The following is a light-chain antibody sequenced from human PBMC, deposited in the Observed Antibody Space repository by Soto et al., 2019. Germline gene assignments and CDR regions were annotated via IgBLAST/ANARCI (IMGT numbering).Light chain of an antibody. CDR2: SNN. J-gene: IGLJ1*01. CDR3: AAWDDSLNGPNYV. V-gene: IGLV1-44*01. CDR1: SSNIGSNT. Sequence: QSVLTQPPSANGTPGQRVTISCSGSSSNIGSNTVNWYQQLPGTAPKLLIYSNNQRPSGVPDRFSGSKSGTSASLAISGLQSEDEADYYCAAWDDSLNGPNYVFGTGTKVTVL.